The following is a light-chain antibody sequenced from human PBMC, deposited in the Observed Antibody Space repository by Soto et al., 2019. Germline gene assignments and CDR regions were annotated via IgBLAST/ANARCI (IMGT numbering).Light chain of an antibody. Sequence: LVLTQSPSASASLGASVKLTCTLSSGHSSYAIAWHQQQPEKGPRYLMKLNSDGSHSKGDGIPDRFSGSSSGAERYLTISSLQSEDEADYYCQTWGTGIQGVFGGGTKVTVL. CDR1: SGHSSYA. CDR3: QTWGTGIQGV. V-gene: IGLV4-69*01. CDR2: LNSDGSH. J-gene: IGLJ3*02.